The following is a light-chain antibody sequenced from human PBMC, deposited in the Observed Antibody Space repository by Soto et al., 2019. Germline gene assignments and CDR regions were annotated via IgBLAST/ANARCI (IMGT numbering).Light chain of an antibody. J-gene: IGKJ3*01. V-gene: IGKV3-11*01. CDR2: DAS. CDR3: QQRSNWPPD. Sequence: EIVLTQSPATLSLSPGERATLSCRASQSVSSYLAWYQQKPGQAPRLLIYDASNRATGIPARFSGSGPGTDFTLTISSLEPEDFAVYYCQQRSNWPPDFGPGTKVDIK. CDR1: QSVSSY.